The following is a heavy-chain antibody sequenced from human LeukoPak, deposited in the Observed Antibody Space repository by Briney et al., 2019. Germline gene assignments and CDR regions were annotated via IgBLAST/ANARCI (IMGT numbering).Heavy chain of an antibody. J-gene: IGHJ4*02. CDR3: VRTSSIAARLLDY. CDR1: GYTFTGYY. V-gene: IGHV1-2*02. CDR2: INPNSGGT. Sequence: APVKVSCKASGYTFTGYYMHWVRQAPGQGLEWMGWINPNSGGTNYAQKFQGRVTMTRDTSISTAYMELSRLRSDDTAVYYCVRTSSIAARLLDYWGQGTLVTVSS. D-gene: IGHD6-6*01.